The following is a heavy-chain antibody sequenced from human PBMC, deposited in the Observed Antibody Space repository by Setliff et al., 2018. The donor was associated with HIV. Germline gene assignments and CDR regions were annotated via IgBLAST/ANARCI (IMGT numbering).Heavy chain of an antibody. Sequence: ASVKVSCKAPGYTFINYDINWVRQATGQGLEWMGWMNPNSGNTGYSQKFQGRVTMTRNTSTSTAYMELSSLRSDDTAVYYCATYHYYDSSAYYVDLYYLDYWGQGTLVTVS. CDR2: MNPNSGNT. J-gene: IGHJ4*02. D-gene: IGHD3-22*01. CDR1: GYTFINYD. CDR3: ATYHYYDSSAYYVDLYYLDY. V-gene: IGHV1-8*01.